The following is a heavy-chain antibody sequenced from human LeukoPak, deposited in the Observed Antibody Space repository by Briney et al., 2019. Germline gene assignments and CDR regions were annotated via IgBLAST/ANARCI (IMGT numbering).Heavy chain of an antibody. CDR1: GFTFTAYA. Sequence: GGSLRLSRAASGFTFTAYAMYWARQAPGKGLEYVAAISGNGGDTHYADSVKGRFTISRDNAKNTLFVQLDSLRPEDMAVYYCARDRAAGLDYDPSGLDYWGQGTLVAVSS. CDR3: ARDRAAGLDYDPSGLDY. CDR2: ISGNGGDT. V-gene: IGHV3-64*02. J-gene: IGHJ4*02. D-gene: IGHD3-22*01.